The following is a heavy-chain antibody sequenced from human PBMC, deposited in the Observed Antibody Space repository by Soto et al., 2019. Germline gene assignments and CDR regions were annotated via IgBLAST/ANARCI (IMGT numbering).Heavy chain of an antibody. J-gene: IGHJ4*02. Sequence: SETLSLTCGVYGGSFRNYYWIWVRQPPGKGLEWIGEVNHSGEATYNPSLQSRITISLDTSKNQFSLKLSSVTAADTAVYYCAREKTAMVFSWGQGTLVTVSS. CDR1: GGSFRNYY. CDR2: VNHSGEA. V-gene: IGHV4-34*01. CDR3: AREKTAMVFS. D-gene: IGHD5-18*01.